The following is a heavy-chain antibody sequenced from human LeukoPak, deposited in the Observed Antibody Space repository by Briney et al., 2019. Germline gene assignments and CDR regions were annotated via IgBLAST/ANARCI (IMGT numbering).Heavy chain of an antibody. CDR1: GFTFSGSA. V-gene: IGHV3-73*01. CDR2: IRSKTNNYAT. CDR3: SSGLSVLRSNNTPVDY. J-gene: IGHJ4*02. D-gene: IGHD4-17*01. Sequence: GGSLRLSCAASGFTFSGSAMHWVRQASGKGLEWVGRIRSKTNNYATAYAASVRGRFTISRDDSKNTAYLQMNSLKTGDTAVYFCSSGLSVLRSNNTPVDYWGQGTLVTVSS.